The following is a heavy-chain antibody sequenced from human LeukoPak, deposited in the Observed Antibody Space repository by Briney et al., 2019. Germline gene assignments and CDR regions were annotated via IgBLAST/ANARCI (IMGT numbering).Heavy chain of an antibody. D-gene: IGHD4-23*01. Sequence: SETLSLTCAVYGGSFSDYYWSWIRQPPGKGLEWIGEINHSGSTNYNPSLKSRVTISVDTSKNQFSLKLSSVTAADTAVYYCARAPERGNLTQGYDYWGQGTLVTVSS. CDR2: INHSGST. J-gene: IGHJ4*02. V-gene: IGHV4-34*01. CDR3: ARAPERGNLTQGYDY. CDR1: GGSFSDYY.